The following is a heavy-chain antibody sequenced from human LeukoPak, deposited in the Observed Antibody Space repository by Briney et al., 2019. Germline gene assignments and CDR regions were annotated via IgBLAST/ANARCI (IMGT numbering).Heavy chain of an antibody. CDR3: ARRKGMTTVVTKKGGFDY. CDR2: IYYSGTT. V-gene: IGHV4-59*12. J-gene: IGHJ4*02. D-gene: IGHD4-23*01. CDR1: GASIDSYY. Sequence: SETLSLTCTISGASIDSYYWSWIRQPPGKGLEWIGYIYYSGTTNYNPSLKRRVTISVDTSKNQFSLKLSSVTAADTAVYYCARRKGMTTVVTKKGGFDYWGQGTLVTVSS.